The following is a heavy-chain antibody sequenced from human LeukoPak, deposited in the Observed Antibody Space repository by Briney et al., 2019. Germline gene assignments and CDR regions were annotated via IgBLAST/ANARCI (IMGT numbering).Heavy chain of an antibody. D-gene: IGHD2-21*01. V-gene: IGHV3-23*01. CDR3: ARPNSRGYYYYYMDV. CDR2: ISGSGGST. Sequence: GGSLRLSCAASGFTFSSYAMSWVRQAPGKGLEWVSAISGSGGSTYYADSVKGRFTISRDNAKNTLYLQMNSLRAEDTAVYYCARPNSRGYYYYYMDVWGKGTTVTVSS. CDR1: GFTFSSYA. J-gene: IGHJ6*03.